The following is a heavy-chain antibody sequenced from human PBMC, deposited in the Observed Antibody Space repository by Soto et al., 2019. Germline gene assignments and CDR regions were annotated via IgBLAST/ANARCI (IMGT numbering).Heavy chain of an antibody. CDR1: GGSISSSSYY. CDR3: ARQLGNDILTGYYVDY. V-gene: IGHV4-39*01. J-gene: IGHJ4*02. Sequence: SETLSLTCTVSGGSISSSSYYWGWIRQPPGKGLEWIGSIYYSGSTYYNPSLKSRVTISVDTSKNQFSLKLSSVTAADTAVYYCARQLGNDILTGYYVDYWGQGTLVTVS. D-gene: IGHD3-9*01. CDR2: IYYSGST.